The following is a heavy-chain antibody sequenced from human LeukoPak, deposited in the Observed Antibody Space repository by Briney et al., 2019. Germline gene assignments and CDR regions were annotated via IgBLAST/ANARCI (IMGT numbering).Heavy chain of an antibody. D-gene: IGHD3-10*01. CDR2: INPSGGST. J-gene: IGHJ6*02. CDR3: ARGRAYGSGSLGYYYYGMDV. CDR1: GYTFTNYY. V-gene: IGHV1-46*01. Sequence: ASVKVSCKASGYTFTNYYMNWVRQAPGQGLEWMGIINPSGGSTSYAQKFQGRVTITADESTSTAYMELSSLRSEDTAVYYCARGRAYGSGSLGYYYYGMDVWGQGTTVTVSS.